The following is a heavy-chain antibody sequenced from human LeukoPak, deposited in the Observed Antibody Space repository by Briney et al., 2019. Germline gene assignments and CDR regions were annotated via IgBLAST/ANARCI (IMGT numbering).Heavy chain of an antibody. CDR2: IIPIFGTA. CDR1: GGTFSSYA. D-gene: IGHD6-6*01. Sequence: GASVKVSCKASGGTFSSYAISWVRQAPGQGLEWMGGIIPIFGTANYAQKFQGRVTIATDESTSTAYMELSSLRSEDTAVYYCARASEYSSSSGLLDYWGQGTLVTVSS. V-gene: IGHV1-69*05. J-gene: IGHJ4*02. CDR3: ARASEYSSSSGLLDY.